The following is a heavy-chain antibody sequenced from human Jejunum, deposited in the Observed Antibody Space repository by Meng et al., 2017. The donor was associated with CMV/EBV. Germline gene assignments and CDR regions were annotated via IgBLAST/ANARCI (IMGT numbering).Heavy chain of an antibody. Sequence: ISCQAAGYTFTSYWIAWVRQMAGKGLEWMGIIYPGDSDTTYSPSFQGQVTISDDKSISTAYLQWSSLKASDTAMYYCARRYSGNYFDYWGQGTLVTVSS. CDR3: ARRYSGNYFDY. CDR2: IYPGDSDT. CDR1: GYTFTSYW. J-gene: IGHJ4*02. V-gene: IGHV5-51*01. D-gene: IGHD1-26*01.